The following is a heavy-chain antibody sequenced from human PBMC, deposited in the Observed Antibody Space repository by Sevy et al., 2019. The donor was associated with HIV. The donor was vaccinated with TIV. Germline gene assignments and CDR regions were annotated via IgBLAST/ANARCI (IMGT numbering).Heavy chain of an antibody. J-gene: IGHJ4*02. CDR3: VKDRSYGGNSFDF. D-gene: IGHD4-17*01. CDR2: ISWNSGSI. V-gene: IGHV3-9*01. CDR1: GFTFDDYA. Sequence: SLRPSCAASGFTFDDYAMHWVRQAPGKGLEWVSGISWNSGSIGYADSVKGRFTISRDNAKNSLYLQMNSLRAEDTALYFCVKDRSYGGNSFDFWGQGTLVTVSS.